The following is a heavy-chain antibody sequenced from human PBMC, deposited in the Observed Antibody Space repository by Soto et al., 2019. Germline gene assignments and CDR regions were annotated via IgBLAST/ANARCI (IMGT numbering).Heavy chain of an antibody. V-gene: IGHV3-30-3*01. CDR3: AREYGVVAARYGMDV. CDR2: ISYDGSNK. CDR1: GFTFSSYA. D-gene: IGHD2-15*01. J-gene: IGHJ6*02. Sequence: QVQLVESGGGVVQPGRSLRLSCAASGFTFSSYAMHWVRQAPGKGLEWVAVISYDGSNKYYADSVKGRFTISRDNSKNTLYLQMNSLRAEDTAVYYCAREYGVVAARYGMDVWAQGTTVTVSS.